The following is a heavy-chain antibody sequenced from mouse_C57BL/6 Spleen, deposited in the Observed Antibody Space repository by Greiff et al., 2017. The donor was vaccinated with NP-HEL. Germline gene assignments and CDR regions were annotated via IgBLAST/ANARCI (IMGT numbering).Heavy chain of an antibody. CDR2: ISSGGSYT. CDR1: GFTFSSYG. V-gene: IGHV5-6*01. Sequence: EVKVVESGGDLVKPGGSLKLSCAASGFTFSSYGMSWVRQTPDKRLEWVATISSGGSYTYYPDSVKGRFTISRDNAKNTLYLQMSSLKSEDTAMYYCARPSNGYYGAMDYWGQGTSVTVSS. D-gene: IGHD2-3*01. J-gene: IGHJ4*01. CDR3: ARPSNGYYGAMDY.